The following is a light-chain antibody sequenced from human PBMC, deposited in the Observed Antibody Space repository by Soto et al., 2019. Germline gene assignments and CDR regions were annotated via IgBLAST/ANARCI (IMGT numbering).Light chain of an antibody. CDR1: QSITNR. J-gene: IGKJ5*01. V-gene: IGKV1-12*01. CDR3: QQANSFPLT. CDR2: AAS. Sequence: DIQMTQSPSTLSASVGDRVAITCRASQSITNRLAWYQLKPGKAPKLLIYAASTLQSGVPSRFSGSGSGTDFTLTISSLHPEDFAIYYCQQANSFPLTFGQGTRLEI.